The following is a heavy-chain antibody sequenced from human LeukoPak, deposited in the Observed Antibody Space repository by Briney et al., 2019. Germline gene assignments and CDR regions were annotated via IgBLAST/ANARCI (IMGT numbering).Heavy chain of an antibody. Sequence: SETLSLTCTVSGDSMRSYYWSWIRQPPGKGLEWIGYMYYNVRTNYNPSLKSRVTMSVDTSRNQFSLNLTSVTAADTAVYYCARMGNPSTVTTDYWGQGTLVTVSS. CDR1: GDSMRSYY. V-gene: IGHV4-59*08. CDR3: ARMGNPSTVTTDY. CDR2: MYYNVRT. J-gene: IGHJ4*02. D-gene: IGHD4-17*01.